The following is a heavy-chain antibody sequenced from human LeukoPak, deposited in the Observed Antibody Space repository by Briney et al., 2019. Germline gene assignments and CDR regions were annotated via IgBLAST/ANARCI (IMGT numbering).Heavy chain of an antibody. CDR2: ISSSSYI. CDR3: ARHGLDAFDI. D-gene: IGHD5-24*01. CDR1: GFTFSSYS. V-gene: IGHV3-21*01. Sequence: GGSLRLSCAAPGFTFSSYSMNWVRQAPGKGLEWVSSISSSSYIYYADSVKGRFTISRDNAKNSLYLQMNSLRAEDTAVYYCARHGLDAFDIWGQGTMVTVSS. J-gene: IGHJ3*02.